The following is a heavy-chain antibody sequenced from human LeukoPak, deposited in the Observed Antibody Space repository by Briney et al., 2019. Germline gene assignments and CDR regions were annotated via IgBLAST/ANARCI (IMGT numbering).Heavy chain of an antibody. Sequence: ASVKISCKASGYTFTTRYYMHWVRQAPGQGLEWIGMINTSGGGTNYAQKFQGRVTMTRDTSTSTVYMELGSLTSEDTAVYYCAREESGGYFDYWGQGTLVTVSS. J-gene: IGHJ4*02. D-gene: IGHD2-8*02. CDR1: GYTFTTRYY. CDR2: INTSGGGT. V-gene: IGHV1-46*01. CDR3: AREESGGYFDY.